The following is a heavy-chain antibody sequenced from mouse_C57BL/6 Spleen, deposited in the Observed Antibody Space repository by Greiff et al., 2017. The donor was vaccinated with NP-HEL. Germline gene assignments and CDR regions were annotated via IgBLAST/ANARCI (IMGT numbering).Heavy chain of an antibody. J-gene: IGHJ2*01. D-gene: IGHD1-1*01. CDR1: GYAFSSYW. Sequence: LQESGAELVKPGASVKISCKASGYAFSSYWMTWVKQRPGKGLEWIGQIYPGDGDTNYNGKFKGKATLTADKSSSTAYMQLSSLTSEDSAVYYCARKEDYYGSSYFDYWGQGTTLTVSS. V-gene: IGHV1-80*01. CDR3: ARKEDYYGSSYFDY. CDR2: IYPGDGDT.